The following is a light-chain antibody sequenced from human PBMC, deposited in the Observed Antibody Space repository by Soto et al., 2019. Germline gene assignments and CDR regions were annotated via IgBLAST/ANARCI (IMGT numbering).Light chain of an antibody. CDR1: SSHVGGYNY. V-gene: IGLV2-14*01. Sequence: QSALTQPASVCGSPGQSITISFTGTSSHVGGYNYVSWYQQHPGKAPKLIIYEVSNRPTGVSNRFSGSKSGHTASLTISGLQSEDEADYFCTSYTSSSTLDVFGTGTKVTVL. CDR3: TSYTSSSTLDV. CDR2: EVS. J-gene: IGLJ1*01.